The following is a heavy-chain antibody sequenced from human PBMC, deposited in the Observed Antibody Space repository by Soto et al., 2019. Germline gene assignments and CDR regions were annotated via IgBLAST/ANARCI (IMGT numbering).Heavy chain of an antibody. D-gene: IGHD3-3*01. CDR3: AKTITTVGVSPTGRGALLDN. Sequence: QVQLVESGGGVVQPGRSLRLSCAASGFTFSAFGMHWVRQAPGKGLEWVAVISNDGNSEHYADSVKGRFTISRDNSKNTFYLQMNSLSVEDTAVYYCAKTITTVGVSPTGRGALLDNWGQGILVSVSS. CDR1: GFTFSAFG. V-gene: IGHV3-30*18. J-gene: IGHJ4*02. CDR2: ISNDGNSE.